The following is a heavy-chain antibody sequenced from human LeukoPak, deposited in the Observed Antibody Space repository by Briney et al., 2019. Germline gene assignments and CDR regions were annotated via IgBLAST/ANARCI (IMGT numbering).Heavy chain of an antibody. CDR3: TRRAARWQFDL. V-gene: IGHV3-9*01. Sequence: GRSLRLSCAVSGFNFHDYAMHWVRQAPGTGLEWVSGINWKTGNGIYADSVKGRFTISRDNAKNSLYLQMSSLRAEDTALYYCTRRAARWQFDLWGRGTLLTVSS. J-gene: IGHJ2*01. CDR2: INWKTGNG. CDR1: GFNFHDYA. D-gene: IGHD5-24*01.